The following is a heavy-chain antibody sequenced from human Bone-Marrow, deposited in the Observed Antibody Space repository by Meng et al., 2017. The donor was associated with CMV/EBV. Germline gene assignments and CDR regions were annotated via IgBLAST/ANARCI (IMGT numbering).Heavy chain of an antibody. CDR2: IIPIFGTA. V-gene: IGHV1-69*05. D-gene: IGHD2-2*01. Sequence: SVKVSCKASGGTFSSYAISWVRQAPGQGLEWMGGIIPIFGTANYAQKFQGRVTITTDESTSTAYMELSSLRSEDTAVYYCARGDVVPAAMSYYYYYGMDVWGQGATVTVSS. CDR1: GGTFSSYA. J-gene: IGHJ6*02. CDR3: ARGDVVPAAMSYYYYYGMDV.